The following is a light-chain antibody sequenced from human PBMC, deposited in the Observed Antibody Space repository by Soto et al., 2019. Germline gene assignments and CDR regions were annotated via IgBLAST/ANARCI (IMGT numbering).Light chain of an antibody. CDR3: CSYAGTYTYV. Sequence: QSALTQPRSVSGSPGQSVAISCTGTSSDIGGYNYVPWFQQHPGKAPKLMIYDVSKWPSGVPDRFSGSKSGNTASLTISGLQAEDEADYYCCSYAGTYTYVFGTGTKATVL. J-gene: IGLJ1*01. CDR2: DVS. CDR1: SSDIGGYNY. V-gene: IGLV2-11*01.